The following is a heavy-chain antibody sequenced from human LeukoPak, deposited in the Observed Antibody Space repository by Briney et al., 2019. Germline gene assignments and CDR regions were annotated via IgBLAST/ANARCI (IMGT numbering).Heavy chain of an antibody. D-gene: IGHD5-18*01. CDR2: IKQDESDK. CDR1: GFTFSNHW. CDR3: ARDRGYSSPFQGLDV. Sequence: GGSLRLSCAATGFTFSNHWMTWVRQAPGKGLEWVANIKQDESDKYYVDSVKGRFTISRDNAKKSVFLQMNGLRAEDTAVYYCARDRGYSSPFQGLDVWGQGTTVTVSS. J-gene: IGHJ6*02. V-gene: IGHV3-7*01.